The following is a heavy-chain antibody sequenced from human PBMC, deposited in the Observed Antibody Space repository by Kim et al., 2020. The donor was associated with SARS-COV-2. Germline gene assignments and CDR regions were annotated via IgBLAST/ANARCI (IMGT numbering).Heavy chain of an antibody. CDR2: ISSSGRKI. D-gene: IGHD2-15*01. CDR1: EFNFSDYG. CDR3: ARDRLPYWVAAGVVHRGGTDY. J-gene: IGHJ4*01. V-gene: IGHV3-33*08. Sequence: GGSLRLSCTAPEFNFSDYGMHWVRQAPGRGLEWVSIISSSGRKIEYGDSVKGRFTISRDNSKNTLYLQMDSLTVEDTAVYYCARDRLPYWVAAGVVHRGGTDYWGQGTLVTVSP.